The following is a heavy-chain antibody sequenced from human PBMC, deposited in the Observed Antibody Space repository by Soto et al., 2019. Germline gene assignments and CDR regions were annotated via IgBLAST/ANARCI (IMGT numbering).Heavy chain of an antibody. D-gene: IGHD1-26*01. CDR2: ISYDGSNK. CDR1: GFTFSSYG. J-gene: IGHJ6*02. V-gene: IGHV3-30*18. CDR3: AKWESSYNYYYSAMDV. Sequence: GGSLRLSCAASGFTFSSYGMYWVRQAPGKGLEWVAVISYDGSNKYYADSVKGRFTISRDNSKNTLYLQMNSLRAEDTAVYYCAKWESSYNYYYSAMDVWGQGTTVTVSS.